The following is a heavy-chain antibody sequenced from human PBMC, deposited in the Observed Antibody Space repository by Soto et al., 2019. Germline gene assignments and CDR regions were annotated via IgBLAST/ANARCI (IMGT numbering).Heavy chain of an antibody. Sequence: EVNLVESGGGLVQPGGSVRLSCEASGFSFSRYSMLWVRQAPGKGPQWVSYISATSSSIYYADSVKGRFTTSRDNAENTLYLQMSSLRDEDTAVYYCASRLAYCAGDCYWGHGTLVTVSS. V-gene: IGHV3-48*02. CDR1: GFSFSRYS. CDR3: ASRLAYCAGDCY. D-gene: IGHD2-21*02. CDR2: ISATSSSI. J-gene: IGHJ4*01.